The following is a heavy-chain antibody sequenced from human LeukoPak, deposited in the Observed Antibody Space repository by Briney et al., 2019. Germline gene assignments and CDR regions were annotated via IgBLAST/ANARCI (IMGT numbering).Heavy chain of an antibody. CDR1: GGTFSSYA. V-gene: IGHV1-69*13. CDR2: IIPIFGTA. J-gene: IGHJ4*02. Sequence: ASVKVSCKGSGGTFSSYAISWVRQSPGPGLEWRGGIIPIFGTADYAQKFQGRVTITADESTSTAYMELSSLRSEDTAVYYCAGGGNDFWSARYDYWGQGTLVTVSS. CDR3: AGGGNDFWSARYDY. D-gene: IGHD3-3*01.